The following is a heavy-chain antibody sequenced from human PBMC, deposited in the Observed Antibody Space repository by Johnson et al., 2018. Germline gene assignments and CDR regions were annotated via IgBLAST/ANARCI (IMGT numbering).Heavy chain of an antibody. CDR1: GFTFSSYW. V-gene: IGHV3-74*02. Sequence: VQLVQSGGGVVQPGRSLRLSCAASGFTFSSYWMHWVRQAPGKGLVWVSRINSAGSSTSYADSVKGRLTISRDNAKNTLDLQMTSLRAEDTAVYYWARRGARMVRGVMAAFGIGGQGTMVTVSS. CDR3: ARRGARMVRGVMAAFGI. D-gene: IGHD3-10*01. J-gene: IGHJ3*02. CDR2: INSAGSST.